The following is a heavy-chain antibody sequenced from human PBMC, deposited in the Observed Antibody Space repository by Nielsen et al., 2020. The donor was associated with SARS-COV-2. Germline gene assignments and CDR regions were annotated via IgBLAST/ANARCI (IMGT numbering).Heavy chain of an antibody. CDR2: ISSSSSYT. CDR1: GFTFSDYY. Sequence: GGSLRLSCAACGFTFSDYYMSWIRQAPGKGLEWVSYISSSSSYTNYADSVKGRFTISRDNAKNSLYLQMNSLRAEDTAVYYCARDQSPNYYDSSGHDPWGQGTLVTVSS. V-gene: IGHV3-11*05. J-gene: IGHJ5*02. CDR3: ARDQSPNYYDSSGHDP. D-gene: IGHD3-22*01.